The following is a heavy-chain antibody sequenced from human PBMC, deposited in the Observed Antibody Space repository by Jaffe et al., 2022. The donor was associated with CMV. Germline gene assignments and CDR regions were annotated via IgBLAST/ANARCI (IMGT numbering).Heavy chain of an antibody. CDR3: ARDEGHRLTSSGERVYYDYMDV. V-gene: IGHV1-18*04. D-gene: IGHD2-21*01. Sequence: QVELVQSGAEVKKPGASVTVSCKASGYRFTSYGLSWVRQAPGQGLEWVGWISVWNGETEYAEKYQGRVTLTADTATTSGYMELRNLKSDDTAVYYCARDEGHRLTSSGERVYYDYMDVWGKGTTVIVSS. CDR1: GYRFTSYG. J-gene: IGHJ6*03. CDR2: ISVWNGET.